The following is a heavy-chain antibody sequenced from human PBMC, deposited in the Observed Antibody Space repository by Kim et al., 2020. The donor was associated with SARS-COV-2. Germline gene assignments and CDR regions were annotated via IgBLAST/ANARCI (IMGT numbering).Heavy chain of an antibody. J-gene: IGHJ4*02. CDR3: AALRTAHFPGGF. CDR1: GFSLGTDW. V-gene: IGHV3-7*01. D-gene: IGHD3-3*02. CDR2: KKGAGSEA. Sequence: GGSLRLSCVASGFSLGTDWMSWVRQAPGKGLESVAMKKGAGSEAYYVDSVKGRFTMSRDNAKNSLYLQLSSLRTEDTAIYYCAALRTAHFPGGFWGQG.